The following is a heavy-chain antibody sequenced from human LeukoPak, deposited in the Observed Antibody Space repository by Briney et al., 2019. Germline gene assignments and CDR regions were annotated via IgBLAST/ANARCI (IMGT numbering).Heavy chain of an antibody. CDR1: GFTFSSYA. CDR2: ISGSGGST. D-gene: IGHD3-22*01. V-gene: IGHV3-23*01. J-gene: IGHJ4*02. CDR3: AQESRTHYYDSSGLDY. Sequence: GGSLRLSCAASGFTFSSYAMSWVRQAPGKGLEWVSAISGSGGSTYYADSVKGRFTISRDNSKNTLYLQMNSLRAEDTAVYYCAQESRTHYYDSSGLDYWGQGTLVTVSS.